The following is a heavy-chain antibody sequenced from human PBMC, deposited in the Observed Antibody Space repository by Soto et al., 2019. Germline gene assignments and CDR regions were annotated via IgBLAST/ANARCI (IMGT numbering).Heavy chain of an antibody. CDR3: ARSGSYLAPDAFDI. D-gene: IGHD1-26*01. V-gene: IGHV1-18*01. CDR1: GYTLTELS. Sequence: EASVKVSCKVSGYTLTELSMHWVRQAPGQGLEWMGWISAYNGNTDYAQKLQGRVTMTTDTSTSTAYMELRSLRSDDTAVYYCARSGSYLAPDAFDIWGQGTMVTVS. CDR2: ISAYNGNT. J-gene: IGHJ3*02.